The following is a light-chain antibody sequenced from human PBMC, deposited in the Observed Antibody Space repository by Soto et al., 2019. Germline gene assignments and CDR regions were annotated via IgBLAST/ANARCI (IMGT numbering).Light chain of an antibody. CDR3: QACDRSTVV. V-gene: IGLV3-1*01. Sequence: SSELTQAPSVSVSPGQTASITCSGDKLGNKYVCWYQQKPGQSPVVVIYQDNKRPSGVPERFSSSNSGNTATLTVSGTQAMDEAYYYCQACDRSTVVFGGGTKLTVL. CDR1: KLGNKY. J-gene: IGLJ3*02. CDR2: QDN.